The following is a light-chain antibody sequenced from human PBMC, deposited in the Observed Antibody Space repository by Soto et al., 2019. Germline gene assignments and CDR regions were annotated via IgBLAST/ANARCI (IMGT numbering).Light chain of an antibody. Sequence: QSVLTQPPSASGTPGQRVTISCSGSSSNIGSNTVNWYQQLPGTAPKLVIYSNNQRPSGVPDRFSGSKSGTSASLAISGLQSEDEADYYCVAWDDSLNGYVVCGGGTKLTVL. CDR1: SSNIGSNT. J-gene: IGLJ2*01. CDR2: SNN. CDR3: VAWDDSLNGYVV. V-gene: IGLV1-44*01.